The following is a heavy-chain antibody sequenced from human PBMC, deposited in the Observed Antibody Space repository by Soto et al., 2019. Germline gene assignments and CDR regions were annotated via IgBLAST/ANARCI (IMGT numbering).Heavy chain of an antibody. CDR2: IKQDGSEK. J-gene: IGHJ6*02. CDR3: ARDLSQLCSPYYCYGMDV. Sequence: GSLSLSCAASGFTFSSYWMSWVRQAPGKGLEWVANIKQDGSEKYYVDSVKGRFTISRDNAKNSLYLQMDSLRAEDTAVYYCARDLSQLCSPYYCYGMDVWGQGTTVTVSS. CDR1: GFTFSSYW. D-gene: IGHD5-18*01. V-gene: IGHV3-7*03.